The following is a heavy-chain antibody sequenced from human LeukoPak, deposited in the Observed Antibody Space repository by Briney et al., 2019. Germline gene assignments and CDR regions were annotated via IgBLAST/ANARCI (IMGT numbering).Heavy chain of an antibody. D-gene: IGHD3-22*01. V-gene: IGHV3-7*01. CDR3: ARDWDSSGYEEMAFDI. CDR2: IKQDGSEK. Sequence: GGSLRLSCAASGFTFSSYWMSWVRQAPGKGLEWVANIKQDGSEKYYVDSVKGRFTISRDNAKNSLYLQMNSLRAEDTAVYYCARDWDSSGYEEMAFDIWGQGTMVTVSS. CDR1: GFTFSSYW. J-gene: IGHJ3*02.